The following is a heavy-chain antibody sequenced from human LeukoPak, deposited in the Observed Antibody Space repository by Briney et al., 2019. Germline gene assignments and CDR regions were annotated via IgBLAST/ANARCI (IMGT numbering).Heavy chain of an antibody. CDR1: GFTLSSYE. Sequence: GGSLRLSCAASGFTLSSYEMNWVRQAPGKGLEWVSYISSSGNTIYYADSVKGRFTISRDNAKNSLYLQMNSLRAEDTAVYYCARGGGYYGSGSLHYYYYGMDVWGQGTTVTVSS. J-gene: IGHJ6*02. V-gene: IGHV3-48*03. CDR2: ISSSGNTI. D-gene: IGHD3-10*01. CDR3: ARGGGYYGSGSLHYYYYGMDV.